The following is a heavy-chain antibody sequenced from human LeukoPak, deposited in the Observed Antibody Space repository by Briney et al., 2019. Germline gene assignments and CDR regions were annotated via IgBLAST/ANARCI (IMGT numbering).Heavy chain of an antibody. J-gene: IGHJ3*02. D-gene: IGHD2-15*01. Sequence: SETLSLTCTVSGGSISSYYWSWIRQPPGKGLEWIGYIYYSGSTNYNPSLNSRVTISVDTSKNQFSLKLSSVTAADTAVYYCVRAIPPAGRKGGAFDIWGQGTMVTVSS. V-gene: IGHV4-59*01. CDR1: GGSISSYY. CDR3: VRAIPPAGRKGGAFDI. CDR2: IYYSGST.